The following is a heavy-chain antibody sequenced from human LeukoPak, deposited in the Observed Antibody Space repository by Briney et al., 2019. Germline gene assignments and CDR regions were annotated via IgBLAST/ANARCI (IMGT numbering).Heavy chain of an antibody. Sequence: SETLSLTCAVYGGSFSGYYWSWIRQHPGKGLEWIGYIYYSGSTYYNPSLKSRVTISVDTSKNQFSLKLSSVTAADTAVYYCARVDGYCSSTSCYNGMDVWGQGTTVTVSS. V-gene: IGHV4-31*11. CDR3: ARVDGYCSSTSCYNGMDV. D-gene: IGHD2-2*02. CDR1: GGSFSGYY. CDR2: IYYSGST. J-gene: IGHJ6*02.